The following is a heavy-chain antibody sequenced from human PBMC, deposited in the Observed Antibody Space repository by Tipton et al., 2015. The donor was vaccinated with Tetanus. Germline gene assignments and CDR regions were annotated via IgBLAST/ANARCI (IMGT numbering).Heavy chain of an antibody. CDR2: MFYNGDA. V-gene: IGHV4-31*03. CDR1: GASTKSGSFY. Sequence: TLSLTCTVSGASTKSGSFYWGWIRQHPGWGLEWIGYMFYNGDAFYNPSLKSRLAMSLDASKNLFSLNLTSVTAADTAVYYCARGGEQWALRYFQYWGQGTLVTVSS. J-gene: IGHJ4*02. D-gene: IGHD1/OR15-1a*01. CDR3: ARGGEQWALRYFQY.